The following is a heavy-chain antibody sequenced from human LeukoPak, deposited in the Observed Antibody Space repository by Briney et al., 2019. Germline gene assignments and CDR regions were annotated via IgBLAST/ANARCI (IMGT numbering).Heavy chain of an antibody. CDR1: GDFLSSGDYS. Sequence: PSETLSLTCTVSGDFLSSGDYSWGWIRQSPGKGLTWIGSIYYSGSTLYNASFESRVTMSVDTSKNQFSLKLRSVTAADTAVYYCARLCQVITCAKFEYWGQGILVTVSS. J-gene: IGHJ4*02. V-gene: IGHV4-39*01. CDR3: ARLCQVITCAKFEY. D-gene: IGHD3-16*01. CDR2: IYYSGST.